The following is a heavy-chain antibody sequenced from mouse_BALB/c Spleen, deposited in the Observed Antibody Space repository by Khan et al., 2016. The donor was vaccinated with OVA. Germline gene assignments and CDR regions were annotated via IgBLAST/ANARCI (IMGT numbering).Heavy chain of an antibody. V-gene: IGHV5-6-5*01. CDR3: AREVDGSYHAWFAY. J-gene: IGHJ3*01. D-gene: IGHD1-1*01. CDR1: GFTFSSYA. CDR2: ITSGGST. Sequence: EVELVESGGGLVKPGGSLKLSCAASGFTFSSYAMSWIRQTPEKRLEWVASITSGGSTSFLDSVKGRFTISRENARNILYLQMSSRRSEDTAMYYCAREVDGSYHAWFAYWGQGTLVTVSA.